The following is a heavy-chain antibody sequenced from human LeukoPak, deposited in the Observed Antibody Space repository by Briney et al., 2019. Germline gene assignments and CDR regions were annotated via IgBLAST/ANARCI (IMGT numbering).Heavy chain of an antibody. Sequence: KPSETLSLTCTVSGGSISSYYWSWIRQPPGKGLEWIGYIYYSGSTNYNPSLKSRVTISVDTSKNQFSLKLSSVTAADTAVYYCARLYCTNGVCHVAFDIWGQGTMVTVSS. V-gene: IGHV4-59*01. CDR3: ARLYCTNGVCHVAFDI. CDR2: IYYSGST. CDR1: GGSISSYY. D-gene: IGHD2-8*01. J-gene: IGHJ3*02.